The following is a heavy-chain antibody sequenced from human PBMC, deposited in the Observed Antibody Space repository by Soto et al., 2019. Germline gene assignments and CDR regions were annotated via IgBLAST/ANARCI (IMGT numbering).Heavy chain of an antibody. Sequence: QITLKESGPTLVKPTQPLTLTCTFSGFSLSTRGVGVGWIRQPPGKALEWLALIYWDDDKRYSPSLKSRLTITKDTAKNQGGLTMTNMDPVDTATYYGAHSRGGNYYGSGSYGNDAFDIWGQGTMVTVSS. J-gene: IGHJ3*02. CDR1: GFSLSTRGVG. V-gene: IGHV2-5*02. CDR2: IYWDDDK. CDR3: AHSRGGNYYGSGSYGNDAFDI. D-gene: IGHD3-10*01.